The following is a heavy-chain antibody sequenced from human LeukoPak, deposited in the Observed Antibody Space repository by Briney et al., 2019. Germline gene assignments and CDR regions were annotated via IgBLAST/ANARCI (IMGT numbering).Heavy chain of an antibody. Sequence: GASVKVSCKASGYTFTSYGISWVRQAPGQGLEWMGWISAYNGNTNYAQKLQGRVTMITDTSTSTAYMELRSLRSDDTAVYYCARELVGEWELRGYYFDYWGQGTLVTVSS. CDR2: ISAYNGNT. V-gene: IGHV1-18*01. J-gene: IGHJ4*02. CDR1: GYTFTSYG. D-gene: IGHD1-26*01. CDR3: ARELVGEWELRGYYFDY.